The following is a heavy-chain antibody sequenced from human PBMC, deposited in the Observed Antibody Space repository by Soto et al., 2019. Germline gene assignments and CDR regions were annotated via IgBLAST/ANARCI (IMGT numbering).Heavy chain of an antibody. V-gene: IGHV1-69*13. CDR1: GGTFSSYA. D-gene: IGHD3-22*01. CDR2: IIPIFGTA. Sequence: ASAKVSCKASGGTFSSYAISWVRQAPGQGLEWMGGIIPIFGTANYAQKFQGRVTITADESTSTAYMELSSLRSEDTAVYYCASQGPLLRPLGYYYYGMDVWGQGTTVTVSS. J-gene: IGHJ6*02. CDR3: ASQGPLLRPLGYYYYGMDV.